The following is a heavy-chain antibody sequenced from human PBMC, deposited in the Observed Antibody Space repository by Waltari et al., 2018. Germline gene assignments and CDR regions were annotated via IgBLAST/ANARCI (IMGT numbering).Heavy chain of an antibody. V-gene: IGHV4-39*07. CDR3: AREIAACFDAFDI. D-gene: IGHD6-6*01. Sequence: QLQLQESGPGLVKPSETLSLTCPVSGGSISSSSYYWGWIRQPPGKGLEWIGSIYYSGSTDYNPSLKSRVTISVDTSKNQFSLKLSSVTAADTAVYYCAREIAACFDAFDIWGQGTMVTVSS. CDR2: IYYSGST. J-gene: IGHJ3*02. CDR1: GGSISSSSYY.